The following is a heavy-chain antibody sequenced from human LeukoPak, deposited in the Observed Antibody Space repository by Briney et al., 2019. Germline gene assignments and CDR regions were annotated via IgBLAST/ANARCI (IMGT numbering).Heavy chain of an antibody. CDR2: ISYDGSSK. CDR3: ARDRSGSYFTPSYYFDY. Sequence: GRSLRLSCAASGFTFSSYAMHWVRQAPGKGLEWVAVISYDGSSKYYADSVKGRFTISRDNSKNTLYLQMNSLRAEDTAVYYCARDRSGSYFTPSYYFDYWGQGTLVTVSS. J-gene: IGHJ4*02. V-gene: IGHV3-30*04. D-gene: IGHD1-26*01. CDR1: GFTFSSYA.